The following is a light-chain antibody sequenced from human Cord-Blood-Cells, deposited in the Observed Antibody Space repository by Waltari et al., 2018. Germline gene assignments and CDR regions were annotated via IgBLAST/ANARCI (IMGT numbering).Light chain of an antibody. CDR1: KLGDNY. J-gene: IGLJ2*01. CDR3: QAWDSSTVV. Sequence: SYELTQPPSVSVSPGQTASITCSGDKLGDNYACWYQQKPGQSPVLVIYKDSKQPSGDPERFSGSNSGNTATLTISGTQAMDEADYYCQAWDSSTVVFGGGTKLTVL. V-gene: IGLV3-1*01. CDR2: KDS.